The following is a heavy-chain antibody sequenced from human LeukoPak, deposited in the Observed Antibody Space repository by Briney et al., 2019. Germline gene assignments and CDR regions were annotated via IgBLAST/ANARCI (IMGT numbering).Heavy chain of an antibody. CDR2: IDYSGNT. Sequence: SETLSLTCSVSGDSIRSNNYHWGWIRPSPGKGLEWIGTIDYSGNTYYNPSLNSRVTISADTSRNQFSLKLSSVTAADTAIYYCARRSPLVVVTAAHYYDYWGQGTLVTVSS. V-gene: IGHV4-39*01. D-gene: IGHD2-21*02. CDR3: ARRSPLVVVTAAHYYDY. J-gene: IGHJ4*02. CDR1: GDSIRSNNYH.